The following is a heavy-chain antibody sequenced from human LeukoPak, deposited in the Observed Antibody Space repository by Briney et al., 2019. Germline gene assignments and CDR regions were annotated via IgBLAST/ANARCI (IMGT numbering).Heavy chain of an antibody. CDR1: GFTFTTYA. CDR2: INAGNGNT. V-gene: IGHV1-3*01. D-gene: IGHD3-3*01. CDR3: AREHDFLSGYGMDV. J-gene: IGHJ6*02. Sequence: ASVKVSCKTSGFTFTTYAIQWVRQAPRQRLEWMGWINAGNGNTKYSQNFQGRVTITRDTSASTAYMELSSLRSEDTAVYYCAREHDFLSGYGMDVWGQGTTVTVSS.